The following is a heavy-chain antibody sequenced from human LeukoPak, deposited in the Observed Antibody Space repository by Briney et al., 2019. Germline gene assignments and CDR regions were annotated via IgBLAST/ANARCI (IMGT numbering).Heavy chain of an antibody. CDR1: GYSFTSYW. D-gene: IGHD3-10*01. CDR2: IDPSDSYT. Sequence: GESLKISCKGSGYSFTSYWISWVRQMPGKGVEWMGRIDPSDSYTNYSPSFQGHVTISADKSISTAYLQWSSLKASDTAMYYCARHSGYYYGSRTYYYGMDVWGKGTTVTVSS. J-gene: IGHJ6*04. CDR3: ARHSGYYYGSRTYYYGMDV. V-gene: IGHV5-10-1*01.